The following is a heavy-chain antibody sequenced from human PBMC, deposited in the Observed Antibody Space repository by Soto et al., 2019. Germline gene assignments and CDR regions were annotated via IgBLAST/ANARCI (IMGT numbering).Heavy chain of an antibody. CDR2: INPNSGGT. J-gene: IGHJ4*02. V-gene: IGHV1-2*02. D-gene: IGHD5-18*01. CDR3: ARDASSQVSIQLWLPAYDY. Sequence: ASVKVSCKASGYTFTGYYMHWVRQAPGQGLEWMGWINPNSGGTNYAQKFQGRVTMTRDTSISTAYMELSRLRSDDTAVYYCARDASSQVSIQLWLPAYDYWGQRTLVTVSS. CDR1: GYTFTGYY.